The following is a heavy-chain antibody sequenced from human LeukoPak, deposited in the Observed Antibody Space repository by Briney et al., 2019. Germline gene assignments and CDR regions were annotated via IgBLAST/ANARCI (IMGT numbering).Heavy chain of an antibody. V-gene: IGHV4-39*01. CDR1: GGSISSSSYY. D-gene: IGHD2-2*01. CDR3: ARGRRLGVVPAARNWFDP. CDR2: IYYSGST. Sequence: SETLSLTCTVSGGSISSSSYYWGWIRQPPGKGLEWIGSIYYSGSTYYNPSLKSRVTISVDTSKNQFSLKLSSVTAADTAVYYCARGRRLGVVPAARNWFDPWGQGTLVTVSS. J-gene: IGHJ5*02.